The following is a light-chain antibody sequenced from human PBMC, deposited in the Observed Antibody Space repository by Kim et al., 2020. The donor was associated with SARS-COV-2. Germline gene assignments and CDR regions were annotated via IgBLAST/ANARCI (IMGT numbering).Light chain of an antibody. CDR1: SSNIGSNA. CDR3: ATWDDGLNAWV. CDR2: SNN. J-gene: IGLJ3*02. V-gene: IGLV1-44*01. Sequence: GQRVSISCSGSSSNIGSNAVDWYQQFPGTAPKLLIYSNNQRPSGVPDRFSGSKSGTSASLAISGLQSEDEADYYCATWDDGLNAWVFGGGTQLTVL.